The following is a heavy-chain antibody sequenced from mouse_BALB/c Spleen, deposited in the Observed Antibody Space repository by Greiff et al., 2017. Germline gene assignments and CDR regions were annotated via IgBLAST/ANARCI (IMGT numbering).Heavy chain of an antibody. CDR3: AKKRRPYYYAMDY. CDR2: IWSGGST. Sequence: QVQLKQSGPGLVQPSPSLSITCTASGFSLTSYGVHWVRQSPGKGLEWLGVIWSGGSTDYNAAFISRLSISKDNSKSQVFFKMNSLQANDTAIYYCAKKRRPYYYAMDYWGQGTSVTVSS. D-gene: IGHD1-2*01. V-gene: IGHV2-2*02. J-gene: IGHJ4*01. CDR1: GFSLTSYG.